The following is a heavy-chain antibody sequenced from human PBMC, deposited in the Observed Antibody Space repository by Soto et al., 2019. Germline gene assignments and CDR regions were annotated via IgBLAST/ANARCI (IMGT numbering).Heavy chain of an antibody. CDR2: INHSGST. CDR3: ARGATFGDTRPNYFDY. CDR1: GGSFSGYY. J-gene: IGHJ4*02. V-gene: IGHV4-34*01. Sequence: SETLSLTCAVYGGSFSGYYWSWIRQPPGKGLEWIGEINHSGSTNYNPSLKSRVTISVDTSKNQFSLKLSSVTAADTAVYYCARGATFGDTRPNYFDYWGQGTLVTVSS. D-gene: IGHD4-17*01.